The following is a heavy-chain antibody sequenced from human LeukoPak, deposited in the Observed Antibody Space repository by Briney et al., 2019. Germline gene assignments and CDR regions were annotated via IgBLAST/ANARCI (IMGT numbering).Heavy chain of an antibody. CDR3: ARDHGDHDAFDI. CDR2: IYYSGST. CDR1: GGSISSGGYY. J-gene: IGHJ3*02. V-gene: IGHV4-31*03. Sequence: SGTLSLTCTVSGGSISSGGYYWSWIRQHPGKGLEWFGYIYYSGSTYYNPSLKSRVTISVDTSKNQFSLKLSSVTAADTAVYYCARDHGDHDAFDIWGQGTMVTVSS. D-gene: IGHD3-10*01.